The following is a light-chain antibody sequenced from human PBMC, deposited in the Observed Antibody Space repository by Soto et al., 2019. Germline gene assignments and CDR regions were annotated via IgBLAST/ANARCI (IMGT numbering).Light chain of an antibody. CDR3: QQRNSWPPWT. CDR2: DAL. CDR1: QSISTY. V-gene: IGKV3-11*01. J-gene: IGKJ1*01. Sequence: EILLTQSPATLSLSPGERATLSCRASQSISTYSAWYQQKPGQAPRLLIYDALYRATGIPGRFSGSGSGTDFTLTISGLEPEDSAVYYCQQRNSWPPWTFGQGTKVEIK.